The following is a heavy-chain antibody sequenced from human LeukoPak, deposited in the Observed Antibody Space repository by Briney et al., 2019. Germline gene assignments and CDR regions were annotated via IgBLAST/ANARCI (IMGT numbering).Heavy chain of an antibody. Sequence: GGSLRLSFAAPGFTFSTSAMSWVRQAPGKVLEWVAAISASGANTFYADSVKGRFTISRDNSENTLFLQMNSLRAEDTAVYYCAKAPGNNWNIFRFDPWGQGTLVTVSP. CDR1: GFTFSTSA. D-gene: IGHD1/OR15-1a*01. V-gene: IGHV3-23*01. CDR3: AKAPGNNWNIFRFDP. CDR2: ISASGANT. J-gene: IGHJ5*02.